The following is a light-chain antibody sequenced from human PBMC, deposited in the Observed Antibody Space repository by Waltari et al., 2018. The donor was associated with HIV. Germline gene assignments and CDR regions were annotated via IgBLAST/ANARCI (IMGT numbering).Light chain of an antibody. CDR3: SSYTSSSTHYV. Sequence: QSALTQPASVSGSPGQSLTISCTGTSSDVGGYNYVSWYQQHPGKAPKLMSYDVSNRPSGVSNRFAGSKSGNTASLTISGLQAEDEADYYCSSYTSSSTHYVFGTGTKVTVL. CDR1: SSDVGGYNY. CDR2: DVS. V-gene: IGLV2-14*03. J-gene: IGLJ1*01.